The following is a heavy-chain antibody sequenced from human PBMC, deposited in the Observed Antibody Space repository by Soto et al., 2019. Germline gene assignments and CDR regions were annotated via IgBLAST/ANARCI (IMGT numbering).Heavy chain of an antibody. J-gene: IGHJ4*02. Sequence: QVQLQELGPGLVKPSQTLSLTCTVSGGSISSGASYWSWIRQHPGKGLEWIGYFYHSGSPNYNPSLSSRFSISVDESKNEFSPKLSSETAADTAVYYCARAREYKHDGSVYGVFEYWGQGTLVTVPS. CDR3: ARAREYKHDGSVYGVFEY. D-gene: IGHD3-22*01. CDR2: FYHSGSP. V-gene: IGHV4-31*03. CDR1: GGSISSGASY.